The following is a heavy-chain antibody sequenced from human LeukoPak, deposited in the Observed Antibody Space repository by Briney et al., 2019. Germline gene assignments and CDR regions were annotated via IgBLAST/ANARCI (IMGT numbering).Heavy chain of an antibody. Sequence: GGSMRLSCEGSGFLFGSYAMHWVRQAPGKGLEWVAIISYDGSKTDYVDSVKGRFIVSRDNSKNTVYLEMKSLTGGDTAVYFCTCLYPTRAPDDWSDRWDRNWFDPWGQGTQVIVSS. J-gene: IGHJ5*02. D-gene: IGHD3-9*01. V-gene: IGHV3-30-3*01. CDR2: ISYDGSKT. CDR1: GFLFGSYA. CDR3: TCLYPTRAPDDWSDRWDRNWFDP.